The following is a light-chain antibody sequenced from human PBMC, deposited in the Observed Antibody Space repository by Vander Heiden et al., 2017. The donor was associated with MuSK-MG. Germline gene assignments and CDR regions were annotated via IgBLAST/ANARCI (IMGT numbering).Light chain of an antibody. CDR2: DVS. CDR1: QSVKTY. J-gene: IGKJ4*01. Sequence: EIVLTQSPATLSLSPGEGATLSCRASQSVKTYLAWYQQKPGQAPRLLISDVSNSATGIPARFRGSGSWTDFTLTISSPEPEDFADYYCQQRYSWPLTFGGGTKVEIK. V-gene: IGKV3-11*01. CDR3: QQRYSWPLT.